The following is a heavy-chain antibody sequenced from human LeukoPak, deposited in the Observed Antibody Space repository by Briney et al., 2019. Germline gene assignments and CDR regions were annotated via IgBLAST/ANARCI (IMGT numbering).Heavy chain of an antibody. CDR3: ARSGPVDIVATKLPYDY. CDR2: IYYSGST. V-gene: IGHV4-61*01. J-gene: IGHJ4*02. CDR1: GGSVSSGSYY. Sequence: PSETLSLTCTVSGGSVSSGSYYWSWIRQPPGKGLEWIGYIYYSGSTNYNPSLKSRVTISVDTSKNQFSLKLSSVTAADTAVYYCARSGPVDIVATKLPYDYWGQGTLVTVSS. D-gene: IGHD5-12*01.